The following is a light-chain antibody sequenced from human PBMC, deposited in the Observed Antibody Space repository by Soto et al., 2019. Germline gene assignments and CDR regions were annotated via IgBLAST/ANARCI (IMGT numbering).Light chain of an antibody. V-gene: IGKV3-20*01. CDR3: QQYLNSPRT. CDR1: QRVASD. CDR2: DAS. J-gene: IGKJ1*01. Sequence: VLTQSPGTLSLSLAEGATLSCRASQRVASDLAWYLQKPGQPPRLLIYDASIWATGIPDRISGSGSERDFTLTISRLEPEDAAVYYCQQYLNSPRTFGKGTKVDIK.